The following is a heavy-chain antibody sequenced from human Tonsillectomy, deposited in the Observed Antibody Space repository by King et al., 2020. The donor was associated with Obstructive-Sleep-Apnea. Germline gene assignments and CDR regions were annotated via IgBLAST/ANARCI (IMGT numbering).Heavy chain of an antibody. V-gene: IGHV2-26*01. CDR3: ARIRRIAAAGTGSGFYYYYGMDV. Sequence: TLKESGPVRVKPTETLTLTCTVSGFSLSNARMCVSWIRQPPGKALEWLAPLFSNAAKSYITSLKSRLTISKDTSKTQVLLTMTNMDPVDTATYYCARIRRIAAAGTGSGFYYYYGMDVWGQGTTVTVSS. CDR1: GFSLSNARMC. D-gene: IGHD6-13*01. J-gene: IGHJ6*02. CDR2: LFSNAAK.